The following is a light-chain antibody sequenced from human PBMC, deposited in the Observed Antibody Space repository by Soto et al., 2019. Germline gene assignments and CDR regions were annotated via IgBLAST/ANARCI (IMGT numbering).Light chain of an antibody. CDR2: QTS. CDR3: HQRQSWPRT. CDR1: PSVTNY. Sequence: EIVLTQSPATLSLSPGERATLSCRASPSVTNYLAWYQQKPGQAPRLLIYQTSIRAAGIPARFSASGTGTDFTLTISDVQPEDFAVYYCHQRQSWPRTFGQGTKVDIK. J-gene: IGKJ1*01. V-gene: IGKV3-11*01.